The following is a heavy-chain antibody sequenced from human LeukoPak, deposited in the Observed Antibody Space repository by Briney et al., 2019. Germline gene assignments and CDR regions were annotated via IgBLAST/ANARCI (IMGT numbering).Heavy chain of an antibody. CDR2: IYYSGST. V-gene: IGHV4-59*01. Sequence: SGTLSLTCTVSGGSISSYYWSWIRQPPGKGLEWIGYIYYSGSTNYNPSLKSRVTISVDTSKNQFSLKLSSVTAADTAVYYCARIMGTGTTPARYYFDYWGQGTLVTVSS. CDR3: ARIMGTGTTPARYYFDY. D-gene: IGHD1-1*01. J-gene: IGHJ4*02. CDR1: GGSISSYY.